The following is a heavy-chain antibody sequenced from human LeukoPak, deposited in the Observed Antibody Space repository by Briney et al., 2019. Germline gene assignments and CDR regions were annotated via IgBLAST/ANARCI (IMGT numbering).Heavy chain of an antibody. CDR3: ARGSSYYGY. J-gene: IGHJ4*02. CDR1: GYSFTYYW. CDR2: IYPGDSDT. V-gene: IGHV5-51*01. Sequence: GESLKISCKASGYSFTYYWIAWVRQMPGKGLEWMGIIYPGDSDTRYSPSFQGQVTMSADKSISTAYLQWSSLKASDTAVYYCARGSSYYGYWGQGTLVTVSS. D-gene: IGHD3-10*01.